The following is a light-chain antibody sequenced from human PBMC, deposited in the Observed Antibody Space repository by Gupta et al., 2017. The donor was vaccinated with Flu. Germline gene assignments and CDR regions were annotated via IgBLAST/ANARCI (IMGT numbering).Light chain of an antibody. J-gene: IGLJ1*01. CDR1: NSDIGSYNS. CDR3: SLYTSDTTFYV. Sequence: QSAMTQPPSVSGSPGQSVTISCTGTNSDIGSYNSVSWYRQAPGTAPKLMIYEVSYRPSGVPDRFSGSKSGNTASLTISGLQAEDEADYFCSLYTSDTTFYVFGPGTKVSVL. CDR2: EVS. V-gene: IGLV2-18*01.